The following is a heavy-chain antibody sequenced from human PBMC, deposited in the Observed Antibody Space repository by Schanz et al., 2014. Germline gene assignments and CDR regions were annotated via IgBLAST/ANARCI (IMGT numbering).Heavy chain of an antibody. Sequence: VQLVESGGGVVQPGRSLRLSCVASGFTFSSYSMNWVRQAPGKGLEWVSYVSRSTPDIYYAVSVKGRFTMSRDNAKSSVFLQMNSLRAEDAALYYCARDRRNADLDYWGQGTLVTVSS. CDR1: GFTFSSYS. CDR3: ARDRRNADLDY. CDR2: VSRSTPDI. V-gene: IGHV3-48*01. J-gene: IGHJ4*02. D-gene: IGHD1-1*01.